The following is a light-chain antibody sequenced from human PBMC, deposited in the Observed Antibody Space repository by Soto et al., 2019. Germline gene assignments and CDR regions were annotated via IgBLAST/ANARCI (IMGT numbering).Light chain of an antibody. V-gene: IGKV3-11*01. CDR3: LQRSDWPRT. J-gene: IGKJ1*01. CDR1: QSFSNY. CDR2: DSS. Sequence: SVLTQYPATLSLAPCERATLSCRASQSFSNYLDWYQQKPGQAPRLLIFDSSNRATGIPARFSGSGSGTDFTLTISSLEPEDFAVYYCLQRSDWPRTFGQGTKVDIK.